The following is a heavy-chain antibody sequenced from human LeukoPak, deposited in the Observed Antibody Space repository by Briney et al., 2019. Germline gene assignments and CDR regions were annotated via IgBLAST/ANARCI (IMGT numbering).Heavy chain of an antibody. Sequence: SETLSLTCAIDGESFSGYFWSWIRQPPGKGPEWIGEINQSGTTNYNPSLKSRVAMSVDTSENQFSLYLNYVAAADTAVYYCARRPRNSGTDDGPPGLDYWGQGTLVTVSS. J-gene: IGHJ4*02. CDR3: ARRPRNSGTDDGPPGLDY. CDR2: INQSGTT. CDR1: GESFSGYF. D-gene: IGHD1-26*01. V-gene: IGHV4-34*01.